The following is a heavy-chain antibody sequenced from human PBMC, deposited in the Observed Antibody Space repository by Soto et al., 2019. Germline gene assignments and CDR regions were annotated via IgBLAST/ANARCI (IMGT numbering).Heavy chain of an antibody. D-gene: IGHD6-19*01. CDR1: GFTFSGYW. Sequence: EVRLMESGGGLVQPGGSLRLCCAASGFTFSGYWMSWVRQAPGKGLEWVGNIKQDGSEKYSVDSVKGRFTISRDNAQDSLYLQMNSLRAEDTAVYYCARDRGSGFFDQDHWGMDVWVQGTTVIVSS. J-gene: IGHJ6*02. CDR2: IKQDGSEK. CDR3: ARDRGSGFFDQDHWGMDV. V-gene: IGHV3-7*05.